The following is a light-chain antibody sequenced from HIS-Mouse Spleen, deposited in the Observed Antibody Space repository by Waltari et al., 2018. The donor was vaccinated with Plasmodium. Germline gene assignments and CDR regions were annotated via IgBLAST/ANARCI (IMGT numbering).Light chain of an antibody. CDR1: QSVSSN. J-gene: IGKJ1*01. Sequence: EIVMTQSPATLSVSPGERATLSCRASQSVSSNLAWYQQKPGQAPRLIIYGASTRATGIPARFSGSGSGTEFTLTISSLQSEDFAVYYCQQYNNWPAWKFGQGTKVEIK. V-gene: IGKV3-15*01. CDR3: QQYNNWPAWK. CDR2: GAS.